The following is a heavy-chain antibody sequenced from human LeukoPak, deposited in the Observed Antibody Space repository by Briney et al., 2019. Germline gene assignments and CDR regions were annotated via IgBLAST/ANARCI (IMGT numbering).Heavy chain of an antibody. Sequence: SETLSLTCTVSGGSISSYYWSWIRQPPGKGLEWIGYIYYSGSTNYNPSLKSRVTISADTSKNQFSLKLSSVTAADTAVYYCARVPPGKEFDYWGQGTLVTVSS. D-gene: IGHD1-14*01. CDR1: GGSISSYY. J-gene: IGHJ4*02. CDR2: IYYSGST. V-gene: IGHV4-59*01. CDR3: ARVPPGKEFDY.